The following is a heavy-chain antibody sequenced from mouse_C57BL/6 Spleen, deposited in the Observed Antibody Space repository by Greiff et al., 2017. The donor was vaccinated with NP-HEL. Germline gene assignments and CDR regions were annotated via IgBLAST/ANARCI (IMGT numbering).Heavy chain of an antibody. V-gene: IGHV3-6*01. CDR2: ISYDGSN. CDR3: ARGGGKYFDY. J-gene: IGHJ2*01. D-gene: IGHD1-1*02. CDR1: GYSITSGYY. Sequence: VQLKESGPGLVKPSQSLSLTCSVTGYSITSGYYWNWIRQFPGNKLEWMGYISYDGSNNYNPSLKNRISITRDTSKNQFFLKLNSVTTEDTATYYCARGGGKYFDYWGQGTTLTVSA.